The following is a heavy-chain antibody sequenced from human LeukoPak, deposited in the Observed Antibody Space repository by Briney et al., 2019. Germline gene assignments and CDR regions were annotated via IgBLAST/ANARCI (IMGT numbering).Heavy chain of an antibody. CDR1: GYTFTSYG. CDR2: ISPYNGNT. Sequence: ASVKVSCKASGYTFTSYGISWVRQAPGQGLEWMGWISPYNGNTNYAPKLQGRLTMTSDTSTSTAYMELRSLRSDDTAVYYCARRRISGYSSSWYYWFDPWGQGTLVTVSS. CDR3: ARRRISGYSSSWYYWFDP. V-gene: IGHV1-18*01. D-gene: IGHD6-13*01. J-gene: IGHJ5*02.